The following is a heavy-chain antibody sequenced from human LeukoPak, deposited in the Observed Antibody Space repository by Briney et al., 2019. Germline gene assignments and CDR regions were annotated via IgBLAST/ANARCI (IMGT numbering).Heavy chain of an antibody. Sequence: PSETLSLTCIVSGDSISSRSHYWGWIRQPPGKGLEWIGSIYYSGGTYYNPSLRSRVTISVDTSKNQFSLKLSSVTAADTAVYYCARVDSSNWYEYRGYFDYWGQGTLVTVSS. CDR3: ARVDSSNWYEYRGYFDY. CDR1: GDSISSRSHY. D-gene: IGHD6-13*01. CDR2: IYYSGGT. J-gene: IGHJ4*02. V-gene: IGHV4-39*07.